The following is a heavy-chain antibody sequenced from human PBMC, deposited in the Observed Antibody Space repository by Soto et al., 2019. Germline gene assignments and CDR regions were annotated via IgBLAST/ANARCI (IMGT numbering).Heavy chain of an antibody. V-gene: IGHV1-18*01. Sequence: QVQLVQSGAEVKKPGASVKVSCKASGYTFTSYGISWVRQAPGQGLEWMGWISAYNGNTNYAPKLKVKVTRTTDTSTSTAYMELRSLRSDDTAVYYCARSYVVPAATRGGYYFDYWGQGTLVTVSS. D-gene: IGHD2-2*01. J-gene: IGHJ4*02. CDR1: GYTFTSYG. CDR3: ARSYVVPAATRGGYYFDY. CDR2: ISAYNGNT.